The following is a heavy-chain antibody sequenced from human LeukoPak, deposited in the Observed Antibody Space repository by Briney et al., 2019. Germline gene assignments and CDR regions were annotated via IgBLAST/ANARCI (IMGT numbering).Heavy chain of an antibody. CDR2: ISAYNGNT. V-gene: IGHV1-18*01. CDR1: GYTFTSYG. CDR3: ARDELLRCDY. D-gene: IGHD1-26*01. Sequence: ASVKVSCTASGYTFTSYGISWVRQAPGQGLEWMRWISAYNGNTNYAQILQGRVTMTTDTSTSTAYIELSSLRSDDTAVYYCARDELLRCDYWGQGTLVTVSS. J-gene: IGHJ4*02.